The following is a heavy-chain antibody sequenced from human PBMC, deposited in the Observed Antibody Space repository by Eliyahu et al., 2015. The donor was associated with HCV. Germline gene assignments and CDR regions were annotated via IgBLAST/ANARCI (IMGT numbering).Heavy chain of an antibody. J-gene: IGHJ3*02. CDR3: ARESLVGYCSGGSCYPYDAFDI. Sequence: EVQLVESGGGLVQPGGSLRLSCAASGFTFSSYSMNXVRQAPGKGLEWVSYISSSSSTIYYADSVKGRFTISRDNAKNSLYLQMNSLRAEDTAVYYCARESLVGYCSGGSCYPYDAFDIWGQGTMVTVSS. CDR1: GFTFSSYS. V-gene: IGHV3-48*01. CDR2: ISSSSSTI. D-gene: IGHD2-15*01.